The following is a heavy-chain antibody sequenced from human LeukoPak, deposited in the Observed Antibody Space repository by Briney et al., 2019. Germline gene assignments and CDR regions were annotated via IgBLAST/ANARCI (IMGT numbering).Heavy chain of an antibody. CDR3: ARQWYSSGWYGQGVFDY. V-gene: IGHV4-39*01. Sequence: KGLEXXXXXXYSGSTHYNPSLKSRVTISVDTSKNQFSLKLSSVTAADTAVYYCARQWYSSGWYGQGVFDYWGQGTLVTVSS. J-gene: IGHJ4*02. CDR2: XXYSGST. D-gene: IGHD6-19*01.